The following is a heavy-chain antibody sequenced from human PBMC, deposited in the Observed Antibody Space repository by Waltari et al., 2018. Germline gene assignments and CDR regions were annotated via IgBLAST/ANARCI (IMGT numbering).Heavy chain of an antibody. CDR1: GYTFTDYY. CDR3: ARDMGDYYGSGSYWDY. Sequence: QVQLVQSGAEEQKPGASVKVSCTASGYTFTDYYIHWVRQAPGQGLKWMGWINPSSGGTVFAQKFQGRVTVTRDTSITTAYMELSSLRSDDTAVYYCARDMGDYYGSGSYWDYWGQGALVTVSS. V-gene: IGHV1-2*02. J-gene: IGHJ4*02. CDR2: INPSSGGT. D-gene: IGHD3-10*01.